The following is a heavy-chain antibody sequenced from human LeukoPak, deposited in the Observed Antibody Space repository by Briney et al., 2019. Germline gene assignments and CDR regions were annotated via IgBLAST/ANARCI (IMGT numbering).Heavy chain of an antibody. V-gene: IGHV3-73*01. D-gene: IGHD1-26*01. CDR2: IRSKANSYAT. Sequence: GGSLRLSCAASGFTFSGSAMRWVRQGSGKGLEWVGRIRSKANSYATTYAASVKGRFTISRDDSENTAYVQMNSLKTEDTAVYYCTSGGGVGATTIWGQGTLVTVSS. CDR3: TSGGGVGATTI. CDR1: GFTFSGSA. J-gene: IGHJ4*02.